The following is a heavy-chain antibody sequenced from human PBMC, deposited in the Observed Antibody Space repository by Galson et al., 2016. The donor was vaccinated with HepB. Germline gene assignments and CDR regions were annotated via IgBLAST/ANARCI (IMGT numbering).Heavy chain of an antibody. Sequence: SLRLSCAVSGFTFSSYAMSWVRQAPGKGLEWVSAISGSGGSTYYADSVKGRFTISRDNPKITLYLQMNSLRAEDTAIYYCAKDPLAQLPYSSGWYNWFDPWGQGTLVTVSS. CDR1: GFTFSSYA. CDR3: AKDPLAQLPYSSGWYNWFDP. V-gene: IGHV3-23*01. J-gene: IGHJ5*02. D-gene: IGHD6-19*01. CDR2: ISGSGGST.